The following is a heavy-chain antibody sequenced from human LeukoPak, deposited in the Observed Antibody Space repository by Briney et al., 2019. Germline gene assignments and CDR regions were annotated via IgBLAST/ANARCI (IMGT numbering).Heavy chain of an antibody. J-gene: IGHJ4*02. CDR2: IIPIFGTA. V-gene: IGHV1-69*13. CDR1: GGTFSSYA. CDR3: ARGSRHYYGSGSYYLGY. D-gene: IGHD3-10*01. Sequence: SVKVSCKVSGGTFSSYAISWVRQAPGQGLEWMGGIIPIFGTANYAQKFQGRVTITADESTSTAYMELSSLRSEDTAVYYCARGSRHYYGSGSYYLGYWGQGTLVTVSS.